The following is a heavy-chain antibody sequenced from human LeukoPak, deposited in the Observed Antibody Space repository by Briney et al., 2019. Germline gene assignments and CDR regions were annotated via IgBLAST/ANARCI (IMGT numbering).Heavy chain of an antibody. CDR1: GYTFTSYY. CDR2: INPSGGRT. D-gene: IGHD6-13*01. Sequence: ASVKVSCKASGYTFTSYYMHWVRQAPGQGLEWMGIINPSGGRTSYAQKFQGRVTMTRDTSTSTVYMELSSLRSEDTAVYYCARVGRQGYSSSWYWFDPWGQGTLVTVSS. J-gene: IGHJ5*02. V-gene: IGHV1-46*01. CDR3: ARVGRQGYSSSWYWFDP.